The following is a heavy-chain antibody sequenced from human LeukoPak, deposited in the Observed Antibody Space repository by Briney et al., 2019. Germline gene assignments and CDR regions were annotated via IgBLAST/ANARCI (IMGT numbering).Heavy chain of an antibody. CDR2: ISTYNGNT. D-gene: IGHD2-15*01. CDR1: GYTLTSYG. J-gene: IGHJ6*03. Sequence: APVKVSCKASGYTLTSYGLSWVRQAPGQGVEWVGWISTYNGNTNYAQKLQGRVTMTTDTSTSTAYMELRRLRSDDTVVYYCARDLGRYCSGGSCHYYSYYMDVWGKGTTVTVSS. CDR3: ARDLGRYCSGGSCHYYSYYMDV. V-gene: IGHV1-18*01.